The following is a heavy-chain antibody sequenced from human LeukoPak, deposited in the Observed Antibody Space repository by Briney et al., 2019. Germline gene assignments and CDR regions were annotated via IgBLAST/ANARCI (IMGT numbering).Heavy chain of an antibody. D-gene: IGHD3-22*01. J-gene: IGHJ4*02. V-gene: IGHV1-18*01. CDR3: ARDRGFYYDSSGYYYDH. CDR1: GYTFTSYG. Sequence: ASVKVSCKASGYTFTSYGISWVRQAPGQGLEWMGWISAYNGNTNYAQKLQGRVTMTTDTSTSTAYMELRSLRSDDTAVYYCARDRGFYYDSSGYYYDHWGQGTLITVSS. CDR2: ISAYNGNT.